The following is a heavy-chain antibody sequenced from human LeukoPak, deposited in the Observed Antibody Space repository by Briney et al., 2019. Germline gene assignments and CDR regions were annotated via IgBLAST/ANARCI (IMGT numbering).Heavy chain of an antibody. Sequence: ETGGSLRLSCAASGFTFSSYAMSWVRQAPGKGLEWVSAISGSGGSTYYADSVKGRFTISRDNSKNTLYLQMNSLRAEDTAVYYCARPIGYSSGWSPFDIWGQGTMVTVSS. J-gene: IGHJ3*02. V-gene: IGHV3-23*01. CDR3: ARPIGYSSGWSPFDI. CDR1: GFTFSSYA. CDR2: ISGSGGST. D-gene: IGHD6-19*01.